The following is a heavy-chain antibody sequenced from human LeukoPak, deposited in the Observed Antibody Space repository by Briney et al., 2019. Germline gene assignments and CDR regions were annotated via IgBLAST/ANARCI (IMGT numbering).Heavy chain of an antibody. Sequence: SGGSLRLSCAASGFTFSSYEMNWVRQAPGKGLEWVSYISSSGSTIYYADSVKGRFTISRDNAKNSLYLQMNSLRAEDTAVYYCARGVFIVGAKGERDYWGQGTLVTVSS. V-gene: IGHV3-48*03. CDR1: GFTFSSYE. CDR2: ISSSGSTI. J-gene: IGHJ4*02. CDR3: ARGVFIVGAKGERDY. D-gene: IGHD1-26*01.